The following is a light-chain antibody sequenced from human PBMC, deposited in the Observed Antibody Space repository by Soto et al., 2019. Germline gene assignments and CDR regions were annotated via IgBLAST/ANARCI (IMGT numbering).Light chain of an antibody. CDR2: DAS. Sequence: EIVLTQSPGTLSLSPGERATLSCRASQSVSNYLAWYQQKPGQAPRLLIYDASNRATGIPARFSGGGSGTDFTLTISSLEPADFAVYYCQQRSNWPLTFGGGTKVEIK. V-gene: IGKV3-11*01. CDR3: QQRSNWPLT. J-gene: IGKJ4*01. CDR1: QSVSNY.